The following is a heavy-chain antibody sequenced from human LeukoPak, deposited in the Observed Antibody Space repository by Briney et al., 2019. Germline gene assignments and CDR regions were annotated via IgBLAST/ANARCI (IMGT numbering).Heavy chain of an antibody. Sequence: SETLSLTCTVSGGSISSYYWSWIRQPPGKGLEWIGYIYYSGSTNYNPSLKSRVTISVDTSKNQFSLKLSSVTAADTAVYYCARDREIVVPAAMFPYYYYMDVWGKGTTVTVSS. J-gene: IGHJ6*03. CDR3: ARDREIVVPAAMFPYYYYMDV. CDR1: GGSISSYY. D-gene: IGHD2-2*01. V-gene: IGHV4-59*01. CDR2: IYYSGST.